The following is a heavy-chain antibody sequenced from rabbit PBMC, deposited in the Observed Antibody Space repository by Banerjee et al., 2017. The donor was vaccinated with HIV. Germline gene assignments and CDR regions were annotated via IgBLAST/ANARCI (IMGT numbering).Heavy chain of an antibody. CDR3: ARTGYASYGDGFNL. CDR2: IYTSSGTT. Sequence: QEQLEESGGGLVKPEGSLTLTCKASGFDLSGYYYMCWVRQAPGKGLELIACIYTSSGTTWYANWVNGQFTISRSTSLNTVDLKMTSLTAADTTTYFCARTGYASYGDGFNLWGPGTLVTVS. J-gene: IGHJ4*01. V-gene: IGHV1S43*01. CDR1: GFDLSGYYY. D-gene: IGHD6-1*01.